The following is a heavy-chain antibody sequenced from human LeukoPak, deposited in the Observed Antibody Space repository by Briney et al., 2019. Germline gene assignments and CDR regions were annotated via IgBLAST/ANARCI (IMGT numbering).Heavy chain of an antibody. CDR2: ISSSSSYI. V-gene: IGHV3-21*01. CDR3: ARDRGFCSSTSCYTSPPDY. Sequence: PGGSLRLSCAASGFTFSSYSMNWVRQAPGKGLEWVSSISSSSSYIYYADSVKGRFTISRDNAKNSLYLQMNSLRAEDTAVYYCARDRGFCSSTSCYTSPPDYWGQGTLVTVSS. CDR1: GFTFSSYS. D-gene: IGHD2-2*02. J-gene: IGHJ4*02.